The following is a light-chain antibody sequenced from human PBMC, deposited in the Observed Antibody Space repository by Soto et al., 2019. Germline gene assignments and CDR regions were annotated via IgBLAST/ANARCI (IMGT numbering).Light chain of an antibody. V-gene: IGKV1-33*01. J-gene: IGKJ5*01. CDR2: DVS. CDR1: HDITNF. Sequence: DIQMTQSPSSLSVSVGDRVTITCQASHDITNFLNWYQQKPGKAPKLLIYDVSKLETGVPSRFSGSGSGTDFTLAISSLQPEDIATHFCQQYDDLPITFGQGTRLEIK. CDR3: QQYDDLPIT.